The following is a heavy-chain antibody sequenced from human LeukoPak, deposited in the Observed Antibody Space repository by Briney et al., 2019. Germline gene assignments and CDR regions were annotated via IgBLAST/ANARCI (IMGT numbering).Heavy chain of an antibody. V-gene: IGHV3-11*04. CDR2: ISSSGSTI. CDR1: GFTFSDYY. J-gene: IGHJ4*02. Sequence: GGSLRLSCAASGFTFSDYYMSWIRQALGKGLEWVSYISSSGSTIDYADSVKGRFTISRDNAKNSLYLQINSLRAEDTAVYYCARVFTGVQSFGGYFDYWGQGTLVTVSS. CDR3: ARVFTGVQSFGGYFDY. D-gene: IGHD1-1*01.